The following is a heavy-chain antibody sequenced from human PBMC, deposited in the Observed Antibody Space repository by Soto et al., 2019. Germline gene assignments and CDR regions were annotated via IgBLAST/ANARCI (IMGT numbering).Heavy chain of an antibody. V-gene: IGHV1-46*01. CDR3: ARDRGVDTELDYYGMDV. CDR2: INPSGGST. J-gene: IGHJ6*02. D-gene: IGHD2-8*02. Sequence: ASVKVSCKASGYTFTSYYMHWVRQAPGQGLEWMGIINPSGGSTSYAQKFQGRVTMTRDTSTSTVYMELSSLRSEDTAVYYCARDRGVDTELDYYGMDVWGQGTTVTVSS. CDR1: GYTFTSYY.